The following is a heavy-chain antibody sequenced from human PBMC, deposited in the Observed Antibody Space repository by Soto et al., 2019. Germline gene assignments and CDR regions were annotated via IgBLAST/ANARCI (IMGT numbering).Heavy chain of an antibody. CDR3: ARRAPYGDYEVGFDP. CDR2: IYYSGST. V-gene: IGHV4-59*12. Sequence: SSETLSLSCTVSGGSISSYYWSWIRQPPGKGLEWIGYIYYSGSTNYNPSLKSRVTISADKSISTAYLQWSSLKASDTAMYYCARRAPYGDYEVGFDPWGQGTLVTVSS. J-gene: IGHJ5*02. D-gene: IGHD4-17*01. CDR1: GGSISSYY.